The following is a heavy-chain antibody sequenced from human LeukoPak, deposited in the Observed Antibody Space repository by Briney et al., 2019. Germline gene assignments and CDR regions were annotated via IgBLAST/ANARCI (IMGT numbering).Heavy chain of an antibody. Sequence: SGGSLRLSCAASGFTFSDYYMSWIRQPPGKGLEWIGEINHSGSTNYNPSLKSRVTISVDTSKNQFSLKLSSVTAADTAVYYCASLKAVRGVPPFDYWGQGTLVTVSS. CDR1: GFTFSDYY. J-gene: IGHJ4*02. CDR2: INHSGST. V-gene: IGHV4-34*01. D-gene: IGHD3-10*01. CDR3: ASLKAVRGVPPFDY.